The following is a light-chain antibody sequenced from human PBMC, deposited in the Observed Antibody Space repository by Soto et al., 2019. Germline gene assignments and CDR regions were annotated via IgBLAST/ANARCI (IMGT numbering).Light chain of an antibody. CDR1: SSDVGSYNL. CDR3: CSDAGSSTYV. V-gene: IGLV2-23*01. CDR2: EGS. Sequence: QSALTQPASASGTPGQSITISCTGTSSDVGSYNLVSWYQQQPGKAPKLMIYEGSKRPSGVSNRFSGSKSANTSSLTSSGRQAEDEADYYGCSDAGSSTYVFGTGTKLTVL. J-gene: IGLJ1*01.